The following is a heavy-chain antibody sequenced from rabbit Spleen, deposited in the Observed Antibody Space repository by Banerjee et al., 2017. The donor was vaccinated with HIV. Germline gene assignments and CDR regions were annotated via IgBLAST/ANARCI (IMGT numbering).Heavy chain of an antibody. CDR1: GFSFSSGYY. CDR3: ARTYANDGHAYAVGL. D-gene: IGHD6-1*01. V-gene: IGHV1S45*01. CDR2: IYAVSGSS. Sequence: QEQLVESGGGLVQPGASLTLPCTASGFSFSSGYYMCWVRQAPGKGLEWIACIYAVSGSSYYASWAKGRFTISKTSSTTVTLQMTSLTAADTATYFCARTYANDGHAYAVGLWGPGTLVTVS. J-gene: IGHJ4*01.